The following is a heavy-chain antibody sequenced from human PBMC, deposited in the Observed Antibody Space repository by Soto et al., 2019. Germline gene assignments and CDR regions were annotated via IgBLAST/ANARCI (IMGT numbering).Heavy chain of an antibody. CDR2: IKTDGTYA. CDR1: GFTFSTYW. V-gene: IGHV3-74*01. CDR3: AAGGSGYYAN. Sequence: EVQLVESGGDLVQPGGSPRLSCAASGFTFSTYWMHWVRQAPGKGLLWVSRIKTDGTYATYADSVKGRFTISRDNAKNTLYLQMNSLRVGDAAVYYCAAGGSGYYANWGQGTLVTVSS. J-gene: IGHJ4*02. D-gene: IGHD3-22*01.